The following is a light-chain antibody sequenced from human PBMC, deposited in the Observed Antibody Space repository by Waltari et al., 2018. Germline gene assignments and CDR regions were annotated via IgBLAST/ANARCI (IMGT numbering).Light chain of an antibody. CDR2: GET. CDR1: QTVETF. CDR3: QQSHTMLYT. J-gene: IGKJ2*01. V-gene: IGKV1-39*01. Sequence: DIQLTQSPTSLSASVGDRVTITCRASQTVETFLNWYQQRPGKAPKVLIYGETTLQNGVLSRFSGSGSGTHFTLTISSLQPDDFATYFCQQSHTMLYTFGPGTKLEIK.